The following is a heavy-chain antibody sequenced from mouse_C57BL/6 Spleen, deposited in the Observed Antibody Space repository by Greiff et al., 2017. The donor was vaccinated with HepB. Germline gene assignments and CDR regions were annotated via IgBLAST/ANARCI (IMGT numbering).Heavy chain of an antibody. CDR2: ISDGGSYT. D-gene: IGHD2-3*01. V-gene: IGHV5-4*01. CDR3: ARDGVWLLRFAY. J-gene: IGHJ3*01. CDR1: GFTFSSYA. Sequence: DVKLVESGGGLVKPGGSLKLSCAASGFTFSSYAMSWVRQTPEKRLEWVATISDGGSYTYYPDNVKGRFTISRDNAKNNLYLQMSHLKSEDTAMYYCARDGVWLLRFAYWGQGTLVTVSA.